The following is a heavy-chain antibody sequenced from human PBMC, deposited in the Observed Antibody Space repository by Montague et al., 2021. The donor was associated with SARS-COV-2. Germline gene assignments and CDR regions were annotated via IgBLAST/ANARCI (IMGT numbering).Heavy chain of an antibody. D-gene: IGHD6-25*01. CDR1: GFTFDNYW. J-gene: IGHJ2*01. CDR3: ARDPAFAAFDL. Sequence: SLRLSCAASGFTFDNYWMAWVRQVPEKGLEWVASVNQDASEKYYVDSVKGRFTISRDNAKNSLSLQMSSLRVEDTAMYYCARDPAFAAFDLWGRGSLVIVSS. CDR2: VNQDASEK. V-gene: IGHV3-7*05.